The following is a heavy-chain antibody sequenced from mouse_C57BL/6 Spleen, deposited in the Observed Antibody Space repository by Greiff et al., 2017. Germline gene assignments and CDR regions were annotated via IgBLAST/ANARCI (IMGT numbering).Heavy chain of an antibody. Sequence: QVQLQQSGPELVKPGASVKISCKASGYAFSSSWMNWVKQRPGKGLEWIGRIYPGDGDTNYNGKFKGKDTLTADKSSSTAYMQLSSLTSEDSAVYFCASNWDHFDYWGQGTTLTGAS. CDR1: GYAFSSSW. CDR3: ASNWDHFDY. CDR2: IYPGDGDT. D-gene: IGHD4-1*02. V-gene: IGHV1-82*01. J-gene: IGHJ2*01.